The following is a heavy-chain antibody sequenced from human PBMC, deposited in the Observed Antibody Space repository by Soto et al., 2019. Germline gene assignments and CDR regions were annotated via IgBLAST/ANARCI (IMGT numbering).Heavy chain of an antibody. CDR3: AKDMAGPRD. D-gene: IGHD2-15*01. CDR1: GYTFTNYW. V-gene: IGHV5-51*01. Sequence: GESLKISCKGSGYTFTNYWIGWVCQMPGKGLXXXGIIYXGXXXXXXSPSFQGQVTISADKSISTAYLQWSSPKASDTAVYYCAKDMAGPRDWGQGTLVTVS. CDR2: IYXGXXXX. J-gene: IGHJ4*02.